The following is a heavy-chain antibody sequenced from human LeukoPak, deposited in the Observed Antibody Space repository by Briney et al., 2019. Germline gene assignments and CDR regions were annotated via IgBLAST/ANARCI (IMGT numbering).Heavy chain of an antibody. V-gene: IGHV3-30*18. Sequence: GGSLRLSCAASGFTSSSYGMHWVRQAPGKGLEWVAVISYDGSNKYYADSVKGRFTISRDNSKNTLYLQMNSLRAEDTAVYYCAKEKLGYCSGGSCLIGYWGQGTLVTDSS. CDR1: GFTSSSYG. J-gene: IGHJ4*02. D-gene: IGHD2-15*01. CDR2: ISYDGSNK. CDR3: AKEKLGYCSGGSCLIGY.